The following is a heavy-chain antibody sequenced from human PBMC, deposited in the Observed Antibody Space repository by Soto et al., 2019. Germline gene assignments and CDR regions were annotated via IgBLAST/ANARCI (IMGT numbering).Heavy chain of an antibody. CDR3: AREEGYYYMDV. CDR2: IYYSGST. Sequence: SETLSLTCTVSGGSISSHYWSWIRQPPGKGLEWIGYIYYSGSTNYNPSLKSRVTISVDTSKNQFSLKLSSVTAADAAVYYCAREEGYYYMDVWGKGTTVTVSS. CDR1: GGSISSHY. J-gene: IGHJ6*03. V-gene: IGHV4-59*11.